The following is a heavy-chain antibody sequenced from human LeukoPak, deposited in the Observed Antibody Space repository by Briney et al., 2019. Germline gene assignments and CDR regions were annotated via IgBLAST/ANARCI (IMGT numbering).Heavy chain of an antibody. CDR2: ISSSGSTI. J-gene: IGHJ4*02. CDR1: GFTFSDYY. V-gene: IGHV3-11*01. CDR3: AREPRLDYYDSSGYGDY. D-gene: IGHD3-22*01. Sequence: GGSLRLSCAASGFTFSDYYMSWIRQAPGKGLEGVSYISSSGSTIYYADSVKGRFTISRVNAKNSLYLQMNSLRAEDTAVYYCAREPRLDYYDSSGYGDYWGQGTLVTVSS.